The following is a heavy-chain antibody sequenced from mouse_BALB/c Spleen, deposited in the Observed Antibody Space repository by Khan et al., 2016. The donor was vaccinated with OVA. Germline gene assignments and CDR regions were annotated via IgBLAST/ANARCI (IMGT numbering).Heavy chain of an antibody. V-gene: IGHV1-85*01. D-gene: IGHD3-3*01. CDR2: IFPGNGNI. CDR1: GYSFTNYD. CDR3: ARGDSVKFDS. J-gene: IGHJ2*01. Sequence: QVQLQQSGTELLKPGTSVKLSCKASGYSFTNYDINWVRQRPEQGLEWIGWIFPGNGNIQYNEKFKDKATLTIDKSPSTAYMRLSRLTYEDSGVYFCARGDSVKFDSWGQGTILTVSS.